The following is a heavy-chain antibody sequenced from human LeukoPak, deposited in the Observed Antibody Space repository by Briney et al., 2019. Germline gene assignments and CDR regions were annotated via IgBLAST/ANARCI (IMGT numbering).Heavy chain of an antibody. CDR2: ISANNGNT. CDR3: ARDEDTDILTGNERFDY. Sequence: ASVKVSCKASGYTFTNYGIFWVRQAPGQGLEWMGWISANNGNTNCAQHLQGRVTMTTDSSTSTAYMELRSLRSDDTAVYYCARDEDTDILTGNERFDYWGQGTLVTVSS. J-gene: IGHJ4*02. CDR1: GYTFTNYG. D-gene: IGHD3-9*01. V-gene: IGHV1-18*01.